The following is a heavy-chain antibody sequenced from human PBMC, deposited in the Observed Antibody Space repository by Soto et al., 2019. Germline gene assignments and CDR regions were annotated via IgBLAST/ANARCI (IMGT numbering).Heavy chain of an antibody. CDR2: INPNSGGT. V-gene: IGHV1-2*04. D-gene: IGHD4-17*01. Sequence: GASVKVSCKASGYTFTGYYRHWVRQAPGQGLEWMGWINPNSGGTNYAQKFQGWVTMTRDTSISTAYMELSRLRSDDTAVYYCAIVMMNYGDYETGAFDIWGQGTMVTVSS. CDR3: AIVMMNYGDYETGAFDI. CDR1: GYTFTGYY. J-gene: IGHJ3*02.